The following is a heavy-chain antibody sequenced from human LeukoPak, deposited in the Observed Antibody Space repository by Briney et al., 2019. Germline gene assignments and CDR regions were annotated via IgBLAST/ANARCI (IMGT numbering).Heavy chain of an antibody. D-gene: IGHD3-10*01. CDR2: INHSGST. CDR1: GGSFSGYY. J-gene: IGHJ4*02. Sequence: PSETLSLTCAVYGGSFSGYYWSWIRQPPGKGLEWIGEINHSGSTNYNPPLKSRVTISVDTSKNQFSLKLTSVTASDTAVYYCARHRFGGFYYFDYWGQGTLVTVSS. V-gene: IGHV4-34*01. CDR3: ARHRFGGFYYFDY.